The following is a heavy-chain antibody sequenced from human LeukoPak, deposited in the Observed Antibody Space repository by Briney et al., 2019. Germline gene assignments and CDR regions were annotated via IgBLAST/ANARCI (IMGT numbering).Heavy chain of an antibody. CDR1: GGSISSSSYY. Sequence: PSETLSLTCTVSGGSISSSSYYWGWIRQPPGKGLEWIGSIYYSGSTYYNPSLKSRVTISVDTSKNQFSLKLSSVTAADTAVYYCARHLAREDGDYSYWGQGTLVTVSS. J-gene: IGHJ4*02. D-gene: IGHD4-17*01. CDR3: ARHLAREDGDYSY. V-gene: IGHV4-39*01. CDR2: IYYSGST.